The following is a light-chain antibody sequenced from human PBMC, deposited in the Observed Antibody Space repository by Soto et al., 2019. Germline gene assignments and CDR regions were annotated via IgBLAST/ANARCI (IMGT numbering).Light chain of an antibody. CDR2: DDT. V-gene: IGLV3-21*02. CDR1: NIGSKS. Sequence: SYELTQPPSVSVAPGQTASIACGGDNIGSKSVHWYQQKPGQAPVLVVFDDTDRPSGIPERFSGSNSGNTATLTISRVEVGDEADYYCQVWDNGSDHYVFGVGTKATVL. J-gene: IGLJ1*01. CDR3: QVWDNGSDHYV.